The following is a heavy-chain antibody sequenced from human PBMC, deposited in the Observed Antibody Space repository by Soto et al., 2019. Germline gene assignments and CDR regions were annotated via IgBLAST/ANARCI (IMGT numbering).Heavy chain of an antibody. CDR3: ARDGRRLRDDEDQVGGDFDY. J-gene: IGHJ4*02. Sequence: QVQLVQSGAEVKKPGASVKVSCKASGYTFTSYGISWVRQAPGQGLEWMGWISAYNGNTNYAQKLQGRVTMTTDTATSTAYRELRSLRSDHTAVYYCARDGRRLRDDEDQVGGDFDYWGQGTLVTVSS. D-gene: IGHD4-17*01. CDR2: ISAYNGNT. CDR1: GYTFTSYG. V-gene: IGHV1-18*04.